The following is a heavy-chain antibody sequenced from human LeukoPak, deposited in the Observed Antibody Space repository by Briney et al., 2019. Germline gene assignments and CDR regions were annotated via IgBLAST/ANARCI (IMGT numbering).Heavy chain of an antibody. D-gene: IGHD6-19*01. CDR3: AKTTAGYSSGRYPGWPVDY. J-gene: IGHJ4*02. CDR1: GFTFGSYA. Sequence: HPGGSLRLPCAASGFTFGSYAMYWVRQAPGKGLEWVSGISGSGGSTFYADSVKGRFTISRDNSENTVYPQMNSLRADDTAVYYCAKTTAGYSSGRYPGWPVDYWGQGTLVTVSS. CDR2: ISGSGGST. V-gene: IGHV3-23*01.